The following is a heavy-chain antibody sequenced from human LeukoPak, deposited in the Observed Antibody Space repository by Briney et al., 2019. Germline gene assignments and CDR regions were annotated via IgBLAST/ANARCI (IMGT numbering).Heavy chain of an antibody. CDR1: GFMLNSYA. CDR2: ISNSGGST. Sequence: GGSLRLSCAASGFMLNSYAMSWVRQAPGKGLEWVSGISNSGGSTNCAVSVKGQFTISRDNSKNTLFLQMNTLIAEDTAVYYCAKATIGTLITPGRLENWGQGTLVTVSS. V-gene: IGHV3-23*01. D-gene: IGHD4-23*01. J-gene: IGHJ4*02. CDR3: AKATIGTLITPGRLEN.